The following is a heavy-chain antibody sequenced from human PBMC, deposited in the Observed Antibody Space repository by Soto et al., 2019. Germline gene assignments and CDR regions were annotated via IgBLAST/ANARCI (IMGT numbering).Heavy chain of an antibody. J-gene: IGHJ4*02. CDR3: RGHFGSGTYYKIYYSDH. V-gene: IGHV3-15*01. D-gene: IGHD3-10*01. CDR1: GFTFSNAW. Sequence: PGGSLRLSCAASGFTFSNAWMSWVRQAPGKGLEWVGRIKSKTDGGTTDYAAPVKGRFTISRDDSNSTLFLQMNSLRPEDTAVYYCRGHFGSGTYYKIYYSDHWGQGTLVTVSS. CDR2: IKSKTDGGTT.